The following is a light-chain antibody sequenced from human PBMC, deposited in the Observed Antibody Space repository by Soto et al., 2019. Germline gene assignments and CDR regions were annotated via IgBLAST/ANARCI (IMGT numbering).Light chain of an antibody. V-gene: IGKV3-15*01. J-gene: IGKJ1*01. CDR3: QQYNNWPQT. CDR2: GAS. CDR1: QSVRSN. Sequence: IIMKQSPATLSASQMEIATLSSMASQSVRSNLAWYQQKPGQAPRLLIYGASTRATGIPARFSGSGSGTEFTLTISSLQSEDFAVYYCQQYNNWPQTFGQGAKVDIK.